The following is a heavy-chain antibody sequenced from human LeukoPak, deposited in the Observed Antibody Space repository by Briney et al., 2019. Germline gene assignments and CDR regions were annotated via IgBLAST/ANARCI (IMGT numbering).Heavy chain of an antibody. D-gene: IGHD5-12*01. CDR1: GFTFSSYG. Sequence: GGSLRLSCAASGFTFSSYGMHWVRQAPGKGLEWVAVISYDGSNKYYADSVKGRFTISRDNSKNTLYLQMNSLRAEDTAVYYCAKVGVATEYYYYYYGMDVWGEGTTVTVSS. CDR2: ISYDGSNK. CDR3: AKVGVATEYYYYYYGMDV. J-gene: IGHJ6*04. V-gene: IGHV3-30*18.